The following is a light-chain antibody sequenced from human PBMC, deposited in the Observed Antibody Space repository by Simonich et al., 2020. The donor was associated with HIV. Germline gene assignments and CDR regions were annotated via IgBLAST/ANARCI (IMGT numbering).Light chain of an antibody. CDR3: CSYAGSSTYVV. Sequence: QSALTQPASVSGSPGHSITISCTGTSSDVGGYNYVSWYQHHPGKAPKLMIYDVNKRPSGVSNRFSGSKSGNTASLTISGLQAEDEADYYCCSYAGSSTYVVFGGGTKLTVL. V-gene: IGLV2-23*02. CDR2: DVN. J-gene: IGLJ2*01. CDR1: SSDVGGYNY.